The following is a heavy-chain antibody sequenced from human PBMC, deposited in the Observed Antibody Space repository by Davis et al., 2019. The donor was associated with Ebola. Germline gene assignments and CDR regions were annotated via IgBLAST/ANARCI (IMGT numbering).Heavy chain of an antibody. Sequence: ASAKVSCKASGYTFTSYDINCVRHATGQGLEWMGWMNPNNGNTGYAQKFQGRVTMTRNTSISTAYMELSSMRSEDTAVYYCARTKGISGSYFYYYYGMDVWGQGTTVTVSS. J-gene: IGHJ6*02. CDR3: ARTKGISGSYFYYYYGMDV. CDR2: MNPNNGNT. D-gene: IGHD1-26*01. CDR1: GYTFTSYD. V-gene: IGHV1-8*01.